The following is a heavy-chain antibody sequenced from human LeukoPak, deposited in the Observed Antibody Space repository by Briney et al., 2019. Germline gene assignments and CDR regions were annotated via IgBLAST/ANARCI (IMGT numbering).Heavy chain of an antibody. J-gene: IGHJ5*02. V-gene: IGHV4-59*01. CDR3: ARAPGVGGGPVAGTNWFDP. CDR1: GGSMSSYY. CDR2: IYHSGTT. D-gene: IGHD6-19*01. Sequence: PSETLSLTCTVSGGSMSSYYWSWIRQPPGKGLGWIGYIYHSGTTNYNPSLKGRVTISVDKSKKQFSLKLNSVTAADTAVYYCARAPGVGGGPVAGTNWFDPWGQGTLVTVSS.